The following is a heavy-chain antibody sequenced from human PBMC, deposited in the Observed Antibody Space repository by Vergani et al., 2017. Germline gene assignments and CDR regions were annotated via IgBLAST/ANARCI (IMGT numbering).Heavy chain of an antibody. CDR2: IYYSGST. V-gene: IGHV4-39*07. CDR3: ARDRGIVGATTGGMDV. CDR1: GGSIRSTFYY. J-gene: IGHJ6*02. Sequence: QLQLQESDPGLVKPSETLSLTCTVSGGSIRSTFYYWGWIRQPPGKGLEWIGTIYYSGSTYYNPSLKSRVTISVDTSKNQFSLKLSSVTAADTAVYYCARDRGIVGATTGGMDVWGQG. D-gene: IGHD1-26*01.